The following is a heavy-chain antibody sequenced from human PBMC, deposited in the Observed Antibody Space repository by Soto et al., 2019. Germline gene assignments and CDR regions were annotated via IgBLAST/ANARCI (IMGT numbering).Heavy chain of an antibody. J-gene: IGHJ4*02. CDR3: ATTWDDILTGYYY. Sequence: ASVKVSCKASGYTFTSHNLHWVRQAPGQRLEWMGWIGAPSGDTRYAQKFQGRVTMTEDTSTDTAYMELSSLRSEDTAVYYCATTWDDILTGYYYWGQGTLVTVSS. V-gene: IGHV1-3*01. D-gene: IGHD3-9*01. CDR1: GYTFTSHN. CDR2: IGAPSGDT.